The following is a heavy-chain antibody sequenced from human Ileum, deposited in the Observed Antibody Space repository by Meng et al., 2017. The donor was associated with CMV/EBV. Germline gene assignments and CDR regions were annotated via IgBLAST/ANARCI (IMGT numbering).Heavy chain of an antibody. Sequence: GESLKISCAASGFTFSSFAMSWVRQAPGKGLEWVSIIYSGGGSTYYSDSVRGRFTISRDNSKNTLYLQMNSLRADDTAVYYCSKEPNAARGVEYFQYWGQGSLVTVSS. D-gene: IGHD3-10*01. CDR1: GFTFSSFA. CDR3: SKEPNAARGVEYFQY. V-gene: IGHV3-23*03. J-gene: IGHJ1*01. CDR2: IYSGGGST.